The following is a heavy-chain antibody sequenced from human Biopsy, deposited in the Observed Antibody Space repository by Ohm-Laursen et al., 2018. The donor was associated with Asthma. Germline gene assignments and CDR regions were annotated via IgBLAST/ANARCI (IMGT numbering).Heavy chain of an antibody. Sequence: SLRLSCAAFGFTFSTYGMHWVRQAPGKGLEWVAVIWYDGSNKYYADSVKGRFTISRDNSKNTLYLQMNSLRAEDTAVYYCARDRAGYYYFDYWGQGTLVTVSS. CDR2: IWYDGSNK. CDR3: ARDRAGYYYFDY. V-gene: IGHV3-33*08. D-gene: IGHD3-22*01. J-gene: IGHJ4*02. CDR1: GFTFSTYG.